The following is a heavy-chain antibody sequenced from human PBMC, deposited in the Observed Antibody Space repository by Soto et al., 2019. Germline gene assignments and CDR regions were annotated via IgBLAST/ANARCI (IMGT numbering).Heavy chain of an antibody. V-gene: IGHV4-4*02. Sequence: QVQLQESGPGLVKPSGTLSLTCAVSGASISTRNWWSWVRQPPGMGLEWIGEIYHSGSTNYAPSHNSRVPRSVDKSTKQSSLKLSSWTAAHTAVYYCARDLESRGYYYDYWGQGSMVTVSS. CDR1: GASISTRNW. CDR2: IYHSGST. D-gene: IGHD3-22*01. CDR3: ARDLESRGYYYDY. J-gene: IGHJ4*02.